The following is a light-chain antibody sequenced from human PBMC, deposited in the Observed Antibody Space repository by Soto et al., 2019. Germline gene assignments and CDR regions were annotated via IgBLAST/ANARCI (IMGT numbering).Light chain of an antibody. CDR2: DVS. J-gene: IGLJ1*01. CDR3: SSYTSTSAPYV. V-gene: IGLV2-14*03. CDR1: RTDVGGYDY. Sequence: QSARTQPASVSGSPGQSIAISCTGVRTDVGGYDYVSWYQQHPDKAPKLIIYDVSGRPSGVSNRFSGSKSANTASLTISGLQAEDEADYHCSSYTSTSAPYVFGTGTKVTVL.